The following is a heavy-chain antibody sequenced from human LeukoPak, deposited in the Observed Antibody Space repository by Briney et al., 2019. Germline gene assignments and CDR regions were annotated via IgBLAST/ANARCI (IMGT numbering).Heavy chain of an antibody. D-gene: IGHD3-9*01. CDR1: GGSISSHY. V-gene: IGHV4-39*01. J-gene: IGHJ4*02. CDR2: IYYSGST. CDR3: ARHDWNY. Sequence: SETLSLTCTVSGGSISSHYWGWIRQPPGKGLEWIGSIYYSGSTYSNPSLKSRVTISVDMSKNQFSLRLSSVTAADTAVYYCARHDWNYWGQGTLVTVSS.